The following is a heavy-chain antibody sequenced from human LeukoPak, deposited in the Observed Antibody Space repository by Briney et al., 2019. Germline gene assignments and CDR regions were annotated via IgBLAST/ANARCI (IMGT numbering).Heavy chain of an antibody. V-gene: IGHV4-39*01. J-gene: IGHJ1*01. CDR3: ARRRYYDGSGYLE. D-gene: IGHD3-22*01. CDR2: IYYSRRT. Sequence: SETLSLTCSVSGDSVSRSDSYWDWIRQPPGKGLEWIGTIYYSRRTYYNPSLKSRVTMSVDPSNNQFSLNLRSVTAADTAVYYCARRRYYDGSGYLEWGQGTLLSVSS. CDR1: GDSVSRSDSY.